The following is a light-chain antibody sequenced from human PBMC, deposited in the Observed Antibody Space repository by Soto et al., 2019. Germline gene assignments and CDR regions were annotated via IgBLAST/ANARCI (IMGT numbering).Light chain of an antibody. V-gene: IGLV2-11*01. CDR3: CSYAGSYTFG. CDR1: SSDVGGYNY. J-gene: IGLJ1*01. CDR2: DVS. Sequence: QSALTQPRSVSGSPGQSVTISCTGTSSDVGGYNYVSWYQQHPGKAPKLMIYDVSKRPSGVPDRFSGSKSGNTASLNISGLQAEDEADYYCCSYAGSYTFGFGTVPKLTVL.